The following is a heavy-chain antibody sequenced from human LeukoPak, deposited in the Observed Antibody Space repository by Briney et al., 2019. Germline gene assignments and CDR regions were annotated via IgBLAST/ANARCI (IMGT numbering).Heavy chain of an antibody. CDR2: IYYGGST. Sequence: PSETLSLTCTVSGGSISSGDYYWSWIRQPPGTGLEWIGYIYYGGSTYYNPSLKSRVTISVDTSKNQFSLKLSSVTAADTAVYYCARGDGDYHNGMDVWGKGTTVTVSS. V-gene: IGHV4-30-4*01. D-gene: IGHD4-17*01. CDR1: GGSISSGDYY. CDR3: ARGDGDYHNGMDV. J-gene: IGHJ6*04.